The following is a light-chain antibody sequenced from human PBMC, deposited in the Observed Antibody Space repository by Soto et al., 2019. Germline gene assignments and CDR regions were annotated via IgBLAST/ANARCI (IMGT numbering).Light chain of an antibody. CDR3: QQYVSIPLT. Sequence: DIVMSKSPDSLSVSLDERATINCKSSQTILSTSNNRNYLAWYRQKPGQPPRLLIYWASTRESGVPDRISGSGSGTDFTLTISSLQAEDVAVYYCQQYVSIPLTFGGGTKVDIK. CDR2: WAS. J-gene: IGKJ4*01. V-gene: IGKV4-1*01. CDR1: QTILSTSNNRNY.